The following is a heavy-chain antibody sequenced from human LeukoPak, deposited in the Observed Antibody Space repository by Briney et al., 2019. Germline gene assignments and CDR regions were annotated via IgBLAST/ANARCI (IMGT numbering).Heavy chain of an antibody. D-gene: IGHD3-3*01. Sequence: SETLSHTCAVYGGSFSGYYWSWIRQPPGKGLEWIGEINHSGSINYNPSLKSRVTISVDTSKNQFSLKLSSVTAADTAVYYCARGGMTIFGVVIGRAFDYWGQGTLVTVSS. J-gene: IGHJ4*02. CDR2: INHSGSI. V-gene: IGHV4-34*01. CDR3: ARGGMTIFGVVIGRAFDY. CDR1: GGSFSGYY.